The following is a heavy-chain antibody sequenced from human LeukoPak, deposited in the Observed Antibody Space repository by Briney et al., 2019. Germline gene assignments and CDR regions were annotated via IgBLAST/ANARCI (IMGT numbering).Heavy chain of an antibody. D-gene: IGHD5-18*01. CDR1: GGSVHSYDHY. CDR3: ARQPHSYGPDYYYYYMDL. J-gene: IGHJ6*03. Sequence: SDTLSLTCTVSGGSVHSYDHYWAWIRQPPGRGLEWMGTIYSSGTTSYNPSLKSRVTISVDTSSNHFYLNLISVTAADTALYYCARQPHSYGPDYYYYYMDLWGTGTTVTVSS. V-gene: IGHV4-39*01. CDR2: IYSSGTT.